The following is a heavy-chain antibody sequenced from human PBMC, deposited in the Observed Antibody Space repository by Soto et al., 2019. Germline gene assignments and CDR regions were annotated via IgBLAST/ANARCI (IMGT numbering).Heavy chain of an antibody. V-gene: IGHV1-2*04. Sequence: QVQLVQSGAEVKKPGASVKVSCKASGYTFTGYYMHWVRQAPGQGLEWMGWINPNSGGTNYAQKFQGWVTMTRDTSISTAYMELSRLRSDDTAVYYCARALRISWMTHYYYYGMDVWGQGTTVTVSS. CDR2: INPNSGGT. D-gene: IGHD3-16*01. CDR1: GYTFTGYY. CDR3: ARALRISWMTHYYYYGMDV. J-gene: IGHJ6*02.